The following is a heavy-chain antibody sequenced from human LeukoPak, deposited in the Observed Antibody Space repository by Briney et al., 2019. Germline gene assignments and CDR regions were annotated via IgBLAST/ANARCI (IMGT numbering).Heavy chain of an antibody. V-gene: IGHV3-21*01. J-gene: IGHJ6*03. CDR1: GFTFSSYS. CDR3: ARDPRLVRTYSDYYYMDV. D-gene: IGHD4-23*01. Sequence: GGSLRLSCAASGFTFSSYSVNWVRQAPGKGLEWVSSISSSGNYIEYADSVKGRFTISRDNAKNSLYLQMNSLRAEDTAVYYCARDPRLVRTYSDYYYMDVWGKGTTVTVSS. CDR2: ISSSGNYI.